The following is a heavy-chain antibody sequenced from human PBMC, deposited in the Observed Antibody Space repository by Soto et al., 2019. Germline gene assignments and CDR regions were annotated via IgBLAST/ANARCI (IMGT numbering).Heavy chain of an antibody. V-gene: IGHV3-15*01. CDR2: IKSKTDGGTT. CDR1: GFTFSNSW. J-gene: IGHJ4*02. D-gene: IGHD4-17*01. Sequence: GGSLRLSCAASGFTFSNSWMSWVRQAPGKGLEWVGRIKSKTDGGTTDYAAPVKGRFTISRDDSKNTLYLQMNSLKTEDTAVYYCTTADYGDYDDYWGQGTLVTVSS. CDR3: TTADYGDYDDY.